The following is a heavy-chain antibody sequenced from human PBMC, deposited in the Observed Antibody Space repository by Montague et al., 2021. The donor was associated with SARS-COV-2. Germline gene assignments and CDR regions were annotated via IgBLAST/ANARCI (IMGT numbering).Heavy chain of an antibody. Sequence: SLRLSCAASGFTFTNFAMTWVRQAPGKGLEWVSSIDTSGGDTYYADSMKGRFTISRDNSRNTVYLQLNSLRAEDTALYYCASSYGFWYFAYWGQGTLVTVSS. CDR2: IDTSGGDT. V-gene: IGHV3-23*01. J-gene: IGHJ4*02. CDR1: GFTFTNFA. D-gene: IGHD4-17*01. CDR3: ASSYGFWYFAY.